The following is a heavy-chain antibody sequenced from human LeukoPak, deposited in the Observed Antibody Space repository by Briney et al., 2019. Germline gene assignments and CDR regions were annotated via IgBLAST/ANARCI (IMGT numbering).Heavy chain of an antibody. J-gene: IGHJ4*02. Sequence: HAGGSLRLSCAASGFTFSSYWMHWVRQAPGKGLVWVSRISNDGTTTTYADSVKGRFTISRDNAKNTLYLQTNSLRVEDTAIYYCAKMTAPAYWGQGTLVTVSS. V-gene: IGHV3-74*01. D-gene: IGHD5-18*01. CDR3: AKMTAPAY. CDR1: GFTFSSYW. CDR2: ISNDGTTT.